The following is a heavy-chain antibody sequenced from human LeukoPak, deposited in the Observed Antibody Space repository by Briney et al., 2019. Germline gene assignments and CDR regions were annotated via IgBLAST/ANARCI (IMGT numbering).Heavy chain of an antibody. CDR3: AKGAQYDFWSGYTLEYFDV. CDR2: ISASGSST. V-gene: IGHV3-23*01. Sequence: GGSLRLSCAASGFTFSSYAMNWVRQARGKGLEWVTFISASGSSTHYADSVKGRFTISRDNSNNTLYLQINSLRAEDTAAYYCAKGAQYDFWSGYTLEYFDVWGKGTLVTVSS. CDR1: GFTFSSYA. J-gene: IGHJ4*02. D-gene: IGHD3-3*01.